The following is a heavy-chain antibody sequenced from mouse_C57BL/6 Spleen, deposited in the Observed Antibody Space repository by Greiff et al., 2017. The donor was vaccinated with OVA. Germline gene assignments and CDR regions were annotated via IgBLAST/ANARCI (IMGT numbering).Heavy chain of an antibody. CDR1: GYTFTSYW. D-gene: IGHD1-1*01. J-gene: IGHJ2*01. V-gene: IGHV1-69*01. Sequence: QVQLQQPGAELVMPGASVKLSCKASGYTFTSYWMHWVKQRPGQGLEWIGEIDPSDSYTNYNQKFKGKSTLTVDKSSSTAYMQLSSLTSEDSAVYYCASMTTVVATNFDYWGQGTTLTVSS. CDR3: ASMTTVVATNFDY. CDR2: IDPSDSYT.